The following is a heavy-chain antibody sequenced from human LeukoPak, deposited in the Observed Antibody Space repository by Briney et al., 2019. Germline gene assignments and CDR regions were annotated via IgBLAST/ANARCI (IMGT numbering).Heavy chain of an antibody. CDR3: AKVGITMVRGVSYFDY. CDR1: GFTFSSYA. D-gene: IGHD3-10*01. Sequence: TGGSLRPSCAASGFTFSSYAMSWVRQAPGKGLEWVSAISGSGGSTYYADSVKGRFTISRDNSKNTLYLQMNSLRAEDTAVYYCAKVGITMVRGVSYFDYWGQGTLVTVSS. J-gene: IGHJ4*02. CDR2: ISGSGGST. V-gene: IGHV3-23*01.